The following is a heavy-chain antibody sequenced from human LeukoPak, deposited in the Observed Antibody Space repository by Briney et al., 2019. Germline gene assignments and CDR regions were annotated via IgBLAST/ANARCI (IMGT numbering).Heavy chain of an antibody. CDR3: ARFEGPYGSGSIDY. J-gene: IGHJ4*02. CDR2: IYYSGST. V-gene: IGHV4-59*01. CDR1: GGSISSYY. Sequence: SETLSLTCTVSGGSISSYYRSWIRQPPGKGLEWIGYIYYSGSTNYNPSLKSRVTISVDTSKNQFSLKLSSVTTADTAVYYCARFEGPYGSGSIDYWGQGTLVTVSS. D-gene: IGHD3-10*01.